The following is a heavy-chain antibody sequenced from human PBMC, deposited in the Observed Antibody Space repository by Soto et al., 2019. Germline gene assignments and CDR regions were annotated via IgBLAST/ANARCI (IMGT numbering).Heavy chain of an antibody. V-gene: IGHV3-48*02. J-gene: IGHJ6*02. CDR3: AREFVVVPPCKHLYYYYGMDV. CDR1: GFTFSSYS. CDR2: ISSSSSTI. D-gene: IGHD2-2*01. Sequence: EVQLVESGGGLVQPGGSLRLSCAASGFTFSSYSMNWVRQAPGKGLEWVSYISSSSSTIYYADSVKGRFTISRDNAKNSLYLQMNSLRDEDTAVYYCAREFVVVPPCKHLYYYYGMDVWGQGTTVTVSS.